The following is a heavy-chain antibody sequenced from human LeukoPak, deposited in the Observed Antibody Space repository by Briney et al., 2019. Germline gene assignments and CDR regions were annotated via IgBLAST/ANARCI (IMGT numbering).Heavy chain of an antibody. CDR3: ATGRSTNCYDY. J-gene: IGHJ4*02. CDR1: GFTFSSYG. V-gene: IGHV3-23*01. D-gene: IGHD2-2*01. CDR2: ISVSGGST. Sequence: PGGSLRLSCAASGFTFSSYGMHWVRQAPGKGLEWVSAISVSGGSTYYADSVKGRFTISRDNSKNTLCLQMNTLRAEDTAIYYCATGRSTNCYDYWGQGTLVTVSS.